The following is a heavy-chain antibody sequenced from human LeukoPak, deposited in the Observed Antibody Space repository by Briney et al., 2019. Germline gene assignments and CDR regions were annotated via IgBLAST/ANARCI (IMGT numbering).Heavy chain of an antibody. V-gene: IGHV3-73*01. CDR1: GFTFSGSA. CDR3: TSGPYCGGDCYLSASYGMDV. Sequence: GGSLRLSCAASGFTFSGSAMHWVRQACGKGLEWVGRIRSKANSYATAYAASVKGRFTISRDDSKNTAYLQMNSLKTEDTAVYYCTSGPYCGGDCYLSASYGMDVWGQGTTVTVSS. J-gene: IGHJ6*02. D-gene: IGHD2-21*02. CDR2: IRSKANSYAT.